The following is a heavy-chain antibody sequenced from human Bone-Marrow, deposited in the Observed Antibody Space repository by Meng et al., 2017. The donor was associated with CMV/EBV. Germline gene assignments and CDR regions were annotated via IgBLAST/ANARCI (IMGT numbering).Heavy chain of an antibody. J-gene: IGHJ4*02. CDR3: AREGRGYGF. V-gene: IGHV4-59*01. CDR2: IYYSGSS. CDR1: GVSISSYY. D-gene: IGHD3-22*01. Sequence: SETLSLTCTVSGVSISSYYWSWIRQPPGKGLEWIGYIYYSGSSNYNPSLKSRVTISVDTSKSQFSLKLNSVTAADTAVYYCAREGRGYGFWGQGTLVTVSS.